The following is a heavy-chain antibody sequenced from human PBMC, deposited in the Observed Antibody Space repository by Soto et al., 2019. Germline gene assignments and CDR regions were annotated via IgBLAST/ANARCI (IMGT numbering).Heavy chain of an antibody. CDR3: AISRFANGWDV. J-gene: IGHJ6*04. V-gene: IGHV3-7*03. D-gene: IGHD3-16*01. Sequence: EVQLVESGGDLVQPGGSLRLSCAASGLTSNRDWMAWVRQAPGKGLEWVANMKPDGSEKYYAGSVRGRFTISFSKADTEPSLHLKKTSLRVEDTAHFSWAISRFANGWDVGGKGTTVTVSS. CDR1: GLTSNRDW. CDR2: MKPDGSEK.